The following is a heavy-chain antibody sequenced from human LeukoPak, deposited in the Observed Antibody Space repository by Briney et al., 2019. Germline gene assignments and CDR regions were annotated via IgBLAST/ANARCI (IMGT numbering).Heavy chain of an antibody. CDR2: ISYDGSNK. CDR1: GFTFSSYG. CDR3: ARGLGYGSGSYYYYYGMDV. V-gene: IGHV3-30*03. Sequence: GRSLRLSCAASGFTFSSYGMHWVRQAPGKGLEWVAVISYDGSNKYYADSVKGRFTISRDNSKNTLYLQMNSLRAEDTAVYYCARGLGYGSGSYYYYYGMDVCGQGTTVTVSS. J-gene: IGHJ6*01. D-gene: IGHD3-10*01.